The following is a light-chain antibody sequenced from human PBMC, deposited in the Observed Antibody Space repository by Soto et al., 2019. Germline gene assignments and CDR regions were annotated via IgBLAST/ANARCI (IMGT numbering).Light chain of an antibody. CDR3: SSYAGFNTVI. Sequence: SALTQPASVSGSPGQSITISCTGTSNDVGSYNLVSWYQQHPGKAPKLMISAVTKRPAGVSSRFSASKSGNTASLTISGLQAEDEADYYCSSYAGFNTVIFGGGTKVTVL. CDR2: AVT. J-gene: IGLJ2*01. V-gene: IGLV2-23*02. CDR1: SNDVGSYNL.